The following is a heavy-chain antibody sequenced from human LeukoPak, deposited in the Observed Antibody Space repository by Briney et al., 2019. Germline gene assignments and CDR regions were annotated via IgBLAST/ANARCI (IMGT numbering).Heavy chain of an antibody. CDR3: ARPFSVGATQGAFDI. Sequence: GESLKISCKASGYSFTSYWLGWVRQMPGKGLEWMGIIYPGDPDTRYSPSFQGQVTISADKSISTAYLQWTRLKASDTAMYYCARPFSVGATQGAFDIWGQGTMVTVS. V-gene: IGHV5-51*01. CDR1: GYSFTSYW. J-gene: IGHJ3*02. CDR2: IYPGDPDT. D-gene: IGHD1-26*01.